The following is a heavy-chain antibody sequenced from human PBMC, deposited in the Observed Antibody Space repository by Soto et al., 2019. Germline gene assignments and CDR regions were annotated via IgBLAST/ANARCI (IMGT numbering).Heavy chain of an antibody. V-gene: IGHV4-34*01. CDR1: GGSFSGYY. D-gene: IGHD6-19*01. Sequence: PSETLSLTCAVYGGSFSGYYWSWIRQPPGKGLEWIGDINYSGSTNYNPSLKSRVTISVDTSKNQFSLKLSSVTAADTAVYYCARDGYSRGWYAYWGQGTLVTVSS. CDR3: ARDGYSRGWYAY. CDR2: INYSGST. J-gene: IGHJ4*02.